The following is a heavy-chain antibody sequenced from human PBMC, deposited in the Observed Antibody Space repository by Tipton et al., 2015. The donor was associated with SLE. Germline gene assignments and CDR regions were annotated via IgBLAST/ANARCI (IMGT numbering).Heavy chain of an antibody. V-gene: IGHV1-69*01. D-gene: IGHD3-10*01. CDR1: GGTFSSYA. Sequence: QLVQSGAEVKKPGSSVKVSCKASGGTFSSYAISWVRQAPGQGLEWMGGIIPIFGTANYAQKFQGRATITADESTSTAYMELSSLRSEDTAVYYCAREEYYYGSGGYYYYGMDVWGQGTTVTVSS. CDR3: AREEYYYGSGGYYYYGMDV. CDR2: IIPIFGTA. J-gene: IGHJ6*02.